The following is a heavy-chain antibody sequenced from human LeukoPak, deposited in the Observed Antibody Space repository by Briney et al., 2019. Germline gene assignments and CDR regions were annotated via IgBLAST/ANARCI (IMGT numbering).Heavy chain of an antibody. CDR2: IYYSGST. CDR1: DYSISGGYY. D-gene: IGHD6-19*01. CDR3: ARVGPEYSSGWYWFDY. V-gene: IGHV4-61*08. Sequence: PSETLSLTCTVSDYSISGGYYWGWIRQPPGKGLEWIGYIYYSGSTNYSPSLKSRVTISVDTSKNQFSLKLSSVTAADTAVYYCARVGPEYSSGWYWFDYWGQGTLVTVSS. J-gene: IGHJ4*02.